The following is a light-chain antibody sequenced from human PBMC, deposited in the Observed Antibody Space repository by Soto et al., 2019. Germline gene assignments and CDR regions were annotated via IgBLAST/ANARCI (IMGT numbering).Light chain of an antibody. V-gene: IGKV3-20*01. CDR3: HQYYRAPRT. CDR2: GAS. CDR1: QSVGSSY. Sequence: EIVLTQSPGTLSLSPGERATLSCRASQSVGSSYLAWYQQKPGQAPRLLMYGASTRATGIPDRFTGSGSGTDFTLTISRLEPEDFAVYYCHQYYRAPRTFGQGTTVEIK. J-gene: IGKJ1*01.